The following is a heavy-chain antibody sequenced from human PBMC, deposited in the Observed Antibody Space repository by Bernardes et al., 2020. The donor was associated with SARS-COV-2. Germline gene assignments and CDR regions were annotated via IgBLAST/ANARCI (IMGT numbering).Heavy chain of an antibody. CDR2: ISGSGGST. J-gene: IGHJ4*02. D-gene: IGHD3-22*01. V-gene: IGHV3-23*01. Sequence: GGSLRLSCAASGFTFSSYAMSWVRQAPGKGLEWVSAISGSGGSTYYADSVKGRFTISRDNSKNTLYLQMNSLRAEDTAVYYCAKGSQFMSYDSSGYTDYWGQGTLVTVSS. CDR3: AKGSQFMSYDSSGYTDY. CDR1: GFTFSSYA.